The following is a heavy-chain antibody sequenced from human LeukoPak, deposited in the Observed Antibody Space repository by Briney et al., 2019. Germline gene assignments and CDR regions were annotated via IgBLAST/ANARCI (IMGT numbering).Heavy chain of an antibody. J-gene: IGHJ4*02. CDR2: ISGSGGST. Sequence: TGGSLRLSCAASGFTFSSYAMSWVRQAPGKGLEWVSAISGSGGSTYYADSVKGRFTISRDNSKNTLYPQMNSLRAEDTAVYYCAKSRVVAATTLEYYFDYWGQGTLVTVSS. D-gene: IGHD2-15*01. CDR3: AKSRVVAATTLEYYFDY. CDR1: GFTFSSYA. V-gene: IGHV3-23*01.